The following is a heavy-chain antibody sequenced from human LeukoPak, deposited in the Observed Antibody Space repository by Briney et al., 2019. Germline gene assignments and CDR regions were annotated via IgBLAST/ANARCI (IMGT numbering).Heavy chain of an antibody. D-gene: IGHD5-24*01. V-gene: IGHV4-30-2*01. CDR3: ARGYDGYNYDY. CDR1: GGSISSYS. CDR2: IYHSGST. J-gene: IGHJ4*02. Sequence: SETLSLTCTVSGGSISSYSWSWIRQPPGKGLEWIGYIYHSGSTYYNPSLKSRVTISVDRSKNQFSLKLSSVTAADTAVYYCARGYDGYNYDYWGQGTLVTVSS.